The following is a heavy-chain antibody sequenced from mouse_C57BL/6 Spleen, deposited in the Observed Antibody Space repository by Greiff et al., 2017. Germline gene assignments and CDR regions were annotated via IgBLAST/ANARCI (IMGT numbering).Heavy chain of an antibody. Sequence: EVKLVESGGGLVQPGGSLKLSCAASGFTFSDYYMYWVRQTPEKRLEWVAYISNGGGSTYYPDTVKGRFTISRDNAKNTLYLQMSRLKSEDTAMYYGERLNWGLDYWGQGTTLTVSS. V-gene: IGHV5-12*01. CDR2: ISNGGGST. D-gene: IGHD4-1*01. CDR3: ERLNWGLDY. J-gene: IGHJ2*01. CDR1: GFTFSDYY.